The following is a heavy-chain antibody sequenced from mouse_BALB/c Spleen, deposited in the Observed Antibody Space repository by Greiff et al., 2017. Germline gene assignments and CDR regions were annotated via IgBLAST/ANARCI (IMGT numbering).Heavy chain of an antibody. CDR2: ISSGSSTI. V-gene: IGHV5-17*02. J-gene: IGHJ4*01. CDR1: GFTFSSFG. Sequence: EVQRVESGGGLVQPGGSRKLSCAASGFTFSSFGMHWVRQAPEKGLEWVAYISSGSSTIYYADTVKGRFTISRDNPKNTLFLQMTSLRSEDTAMYYCARGGPYAMDYWGQGTSVTVSS. CDR3: ARGGPYAMDY.